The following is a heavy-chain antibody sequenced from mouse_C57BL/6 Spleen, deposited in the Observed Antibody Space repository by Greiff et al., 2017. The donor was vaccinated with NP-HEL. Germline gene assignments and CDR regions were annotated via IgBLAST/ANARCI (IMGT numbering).Heavy chain of an antibody. Sequence: EVKLVESEGGLVQPGSSMKLSCTASGFTFSDYYMAWVRQVPEKGLEWVANINYDGSSTYYLDSLKSRFIISRDNAKNILYLQMSSLKSEDTATYYCARRLWYAMDYWGQGTSVTVSS. CDR3: ARRLWYAMDY. CDR2: INYDGSST. V-gene: IGHV5-16*02. J-gene: IGHJ4*01. D-gene: IGHD3-3*01. CDR1: GFTFSDYY.